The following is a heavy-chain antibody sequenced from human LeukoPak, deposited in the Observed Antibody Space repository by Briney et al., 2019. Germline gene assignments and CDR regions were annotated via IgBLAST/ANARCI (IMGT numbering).Heavy chain of an antibody. CDR1: GFTFSSYG. D-gene: IGHD4-17*01. J-gene: IGHJ6*02. V-gene: IGHV3-33*01. CDR3: ARTKFDYGDYYYYGMHV. Sequence: GGSLRLSCAASGFTFSSYGMHWVRQAPGKGLEWVAVIWYDGSNKYYADSVKGRFTISRDNSKNTLYLQMNSLRAEDTAVYYCARTKFDYGDYYYYGMHVWGQGTTVTVSS. CDR2: IWYDGSNK.